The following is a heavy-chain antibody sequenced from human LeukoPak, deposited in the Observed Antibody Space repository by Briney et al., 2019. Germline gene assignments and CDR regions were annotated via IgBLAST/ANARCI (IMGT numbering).Heavy chain of an antibody. D-gene: IGHD3-22*01. V-gene: IGHV4-4*07. CDR1: GGSISGYY. Sequence: PSETLSLTCTVSGGSISGYYWSWIRQPAGKGLEWIGRIYSGEDTDYNPSLKSRVTMSVDTSKNRFSLELTSMTASDTAVYYCARDRSSAYYRDFFDFWGQGALVTASS. CDR2: IYSGEDT. CDR3: ARDRSSAYYRDFFDF. J-gene: IGHJ4*02.